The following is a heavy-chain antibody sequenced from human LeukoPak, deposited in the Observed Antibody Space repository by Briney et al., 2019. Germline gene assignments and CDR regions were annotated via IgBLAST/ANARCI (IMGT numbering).Heavy chain of an antibody. CDR1: GFTFSSYA. J-gene: IGHJ4*02. CDR2: ISYDGSNK. Sequence: GGSLRLSCAASGFTFSSYAMHWVRQAPGKGLEGVAVISYDGSNKYYAGSVKGRFTISRDNSKNTLYLQMNSLRAEDTAVYYCAKGRDYGSGSYFDYDYWGQGTLVTVSS. D-gene: IGHD3-10*01. CDR3: AKGRDYGSGSYFDYDY. V-gene: IGHV3-30-3*01.